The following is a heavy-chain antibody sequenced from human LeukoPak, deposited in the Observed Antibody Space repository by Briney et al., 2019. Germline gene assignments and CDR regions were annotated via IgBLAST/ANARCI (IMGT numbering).Heavy chain of an antibody. D-gene: IGHD5-24*01. CDR3: ARVREGGYNPEPVFDY. J-gene: IGHJ4*02. CDR1: GYTFTSYG. V-gene: IGHV1-18*01. Sequence: GALVKVSCKASGYTFTSYGISWVRQAPGQGLEWMGWISAYNGNTNYAQKLQGRVTMTTDTSTSTAYMELRSLRSDDTAVYYCARVREGGYNPEPVFDYWGQGTLVTVSS. CDR2: ISAYNGNT.